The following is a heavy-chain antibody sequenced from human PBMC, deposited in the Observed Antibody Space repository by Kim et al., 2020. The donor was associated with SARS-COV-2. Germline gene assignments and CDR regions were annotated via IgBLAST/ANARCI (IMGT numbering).Heavy chain of an antibody. V-gene: IGHV2-70*01. CDR2: IDWDDDK. CDR1: GFSLSTSGMC. D-gene: IGHD1-20*01. Sequence: SGPTLVNPTQTLTLTCTFSGFSLSTSGMCVSWIRQPPGKALEWLALIDWDDDKYYSTSLKTRLTISKDTSKNQVVLTMTNMDPVDTATYYCARLLEFPHSYNDYSYGMDVWGQGTTVTVSS. CDR3: ARLLEFPHSYNDYSYGMDV. J-gene: IGHJ6*02.